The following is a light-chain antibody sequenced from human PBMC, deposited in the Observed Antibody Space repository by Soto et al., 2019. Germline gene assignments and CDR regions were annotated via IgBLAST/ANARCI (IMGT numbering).Light chain of an antibody. Sequence: EIVLTQSPGTLSLSPGETATLSCRASQSINNNYLAWYQQKLGQAPRLLVYRASGRPGGIPDRFSGSGSGTHFTLTITRLEPEDFAVYYCQQYGSSPPNTFGQGTKLEIK. J-gene: IGKJ2*01. CDR2: RAS. CDR1: QSINNNY. CDR3: QQYGSSPPNT. V-gene: IGKV3-20*01.